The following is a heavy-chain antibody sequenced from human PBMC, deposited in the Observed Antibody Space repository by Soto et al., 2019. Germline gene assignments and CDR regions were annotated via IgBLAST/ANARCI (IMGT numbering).Heavy chain of an antibody. V-gene: IGHV1-2*02. Sequence: ASVKVSCKASGYTFTGYYMHWVRQAPGQGLEWMGWINPNSGGTNYAQKFQGRVTMTRDTSISTAYMGLSRLRSDDTAVYYCARAVAGPDHYFDYWGQGTLVTVSS. CDR1: GYTFTGYY. CDR2: INPNSGGT. D-gene: IGHD6-19*01. CDR3: ARAVAGPDHYFDY. J-gene: IGHJ4*02.